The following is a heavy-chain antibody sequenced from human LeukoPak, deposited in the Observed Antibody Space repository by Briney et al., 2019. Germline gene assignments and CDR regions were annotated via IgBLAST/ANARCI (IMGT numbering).Heavy chain of an antibody. CDR1: GFTLSRYE. D-gene: IGHD3-22*01. Sequence: GGSLRLSCAASGFTLSRYEMNWGRQAPGKGLEWVSYISDTGSMVYYADSVKGRFTISRDNAQNSLYLQMNSLRAEDTAVYYCAREDNSHDSSGYSHSDVDYWGQGTLVTVSS. CDR2: ISDTGSMV. CDR3: AREDNSHDSSGYSHSDVDY. J-gene: IGHJ4*02. V-gene: IGHV3-48*03.